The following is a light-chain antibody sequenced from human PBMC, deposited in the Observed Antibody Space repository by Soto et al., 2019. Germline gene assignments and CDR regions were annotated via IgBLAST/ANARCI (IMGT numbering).Light chain of an antibody. Sequence: QSVLTQPASVSGSPGQSITLSCTGTSSDIGDYDYVSWYQRHPGKAPKLIIYDVNNRPSGVSDRFSGSKSGNTASLTISGLRAEDEADYYCTSYSSGSTHVIFGGGTKLTVL. V-gene: IGLV2-14*03. CDR2: DVN. CDR1: SSDIGDYDY. J-gene: IGLJ2*01. CDR3: TSYSSGSTHVI.